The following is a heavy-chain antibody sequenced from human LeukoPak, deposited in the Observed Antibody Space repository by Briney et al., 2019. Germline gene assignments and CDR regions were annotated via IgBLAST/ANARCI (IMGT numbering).Heavy chain of an antibody. CDR3: AKAWTTTVTGNWFDP. CDR2: ISGSGGST. CDR1: GFTFSSYA. Sequence: GGSLRLSCAASGFTFSSYAMSWVRQAPGKGLEWVSAISGSGGSTYYADSVKGRFTISRDNSKNALYLQMNSLRAEDTAVYYCAKAWTTTVTGNWFDPWGQGTLVTVSS. J-gene: IGHJ5*02. D-gene: IGHD4-11*01. V-gene: IGHV3-23*01.